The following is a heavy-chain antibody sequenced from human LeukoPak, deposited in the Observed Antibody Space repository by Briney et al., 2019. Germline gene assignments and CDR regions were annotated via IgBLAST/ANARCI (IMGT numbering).Heavy chain of an antibody. CDR1: GGSISRYY. J-gene: IGHJ4*02. D-gene: IGHD3-22*01. CDR3: ARGRKSRYYYDSSGSHFDY. CDR2: IYGSGST. V-gene: IGHV4-4*07. Sequence: SETLSLTCTVSGGSISRYYWSWIRQPAGKGLEWIGRIYGSGSTTYNPSLKSRVTISVDTSKNQFSLKLSSVTAADTAVYYCARGRKSRYYYDSSGSHFDYWGQGTLVTVSS.